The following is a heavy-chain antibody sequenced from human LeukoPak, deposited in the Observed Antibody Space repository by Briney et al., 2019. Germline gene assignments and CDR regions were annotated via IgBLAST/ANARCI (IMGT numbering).Heavy chain of an antibody. CDR3: ARFHGFYGGDY. V-gene: IGHV1-3*01. CDR1: GYTFTSYA. D-gene: IGHD3-22*01. J-gene: IGHJ4*02. Sequence: ASVKVSCKASGYTFTSYAMHWVRQAPGQRLEWMGWINAGDGNTKYSQKFQGRVTITRDTSASTAYMELSSLRSEDTAVYYCARFHGFYGGDYWGQGTLVTVSS. CDR2: INAGDGNT.